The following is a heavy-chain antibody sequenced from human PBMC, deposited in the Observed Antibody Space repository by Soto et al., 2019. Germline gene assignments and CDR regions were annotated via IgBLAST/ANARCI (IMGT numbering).Heavy chain of an antibody. V-gene: IGHV1-3*01. Sequence: ASVKVSFKASGYTFTSYAMHWVRQAPGQRLEWMGWINAGNGNTNYAQKFQGRVTITADESTSTAYMELSSLRSEDTAVYYCAREGAYSGYPHRRNPRYCSGGSCYSDGMDVWGQGTTVTVSS. CDR2: INAGNGNT. J-gene: IGHJ6*02. D-gene: IGHD2-15*01. CDR3: AREGAYSGYPHRRNPRYCSGGSCYSDGMDV. CDR1: GYTFTSYA.